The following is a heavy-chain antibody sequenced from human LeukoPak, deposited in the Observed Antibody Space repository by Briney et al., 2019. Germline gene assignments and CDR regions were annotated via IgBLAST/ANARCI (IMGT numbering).Heavy chain of an antibody. Sequence: ASVKVSCKASGDTFTSSGISWVRQAPGQGLEWMGWISAYNGNTKYAQKLQGRVTMTTDTSTSTAYMELRSLRSDDTAVYYCARFITMVRGVMLGYNRFDPWGQGTLVTVSS. CDR3: ARFITMVRGVMLGYNRFDP. V-gene: IGHV1-18*01. CDR1: GDTFTSSG. D-gene: IGHD3-10*01. CDR2: ISAYNGNT. J-gene: IGHJ5*02.